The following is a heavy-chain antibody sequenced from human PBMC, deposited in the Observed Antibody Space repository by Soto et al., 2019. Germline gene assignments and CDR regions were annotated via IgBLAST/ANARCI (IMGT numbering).Heavy chain of an antibody. CDR2: INAGNGNT. J-gene: IGHJ4*02. V-gene: IGHV1-3*01. D-gene: IGHD6-13*01. Sequence: QVQLVQSGAEVKKPGASVKVSCKASGYTFTSYAMHWVRQAPGQRLEWMGWINAGNGNTKYSQKFQGRVSITRDTSASTAYMELSSLRSEDTAVYYCARKGVVGSWYYLDYWGQGTLVTVS. CDR3: ARKGVVGSWYYLDY. CDR1: GYTFTSYA.